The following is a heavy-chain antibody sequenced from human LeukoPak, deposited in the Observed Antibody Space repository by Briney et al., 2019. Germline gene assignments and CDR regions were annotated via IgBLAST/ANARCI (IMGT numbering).Heavy chain of an antibody. V-gene: IGHV4-4*09. Sequence: PSETLSLPCTVSGGSMSSYYWRWIRQPPGKGLEWIGYTHTRGNNNYNPTLESRITISLDTSNNQLSLKLSSVTAADTAAYYCARHSPYDSGGYYAQFDYWGQGILVTVSS. J-gene: IGHJ4*02. CDR1: GGSMSSYY. D-gene: IGHD3-22*01. CDR2: THTRGNN. CDR3: ARHSPYDSGGYYAQFDY.